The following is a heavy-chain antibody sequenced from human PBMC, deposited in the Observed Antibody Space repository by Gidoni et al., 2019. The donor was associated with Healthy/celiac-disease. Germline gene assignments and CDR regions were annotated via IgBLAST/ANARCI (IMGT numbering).Heavy chain of an antibody. CDR1: AGSISSGGYS. J-gene: IGHJ5*02. Sequence: QLQLQESGSGLVKPSQTLSLTCAVSAGSISSGGYSWSWIRQPPGKGLEWIGYIYHSGSTYYNPALKSRVTISVDRSKNQFSLKLSSVTAADTAVYYCAGTALGWFDPWGQGTLVTVSS. D-gene: IGHD5-18*01. CDR3: AGTALGWFDP. V-gene: IGHV4-30-2*01. CDR2: IYHSGST.